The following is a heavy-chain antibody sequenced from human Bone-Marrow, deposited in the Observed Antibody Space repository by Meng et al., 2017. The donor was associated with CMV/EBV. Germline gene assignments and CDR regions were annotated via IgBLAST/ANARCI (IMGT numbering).Heavy chain of an antibody. Sequence: SETLSLTCTVSGGSISSSSYYWGWIRQPPGKGLEWIGSIYYSGSTYYNPSLKSRVTISVDTSKNQFSLKLSSVTAEDTAVYYCARDWFDDFWSGSTDVWGQGTTVTVSS. CDR3: ARDWFDDFWSGSTDV. V-gene: IGHV4-39*07. CDR2: IYYSGST. CDR1: GGSISSSSYY. D-gene: IGHD3-3*01. J-gene: IGHJ6*02.